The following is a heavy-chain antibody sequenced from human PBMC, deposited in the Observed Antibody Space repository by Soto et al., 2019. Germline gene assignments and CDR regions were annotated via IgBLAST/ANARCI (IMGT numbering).Heavy chain of an antibody. Sequence: GESLKITCKHSGYSFISFWVAWVRQKPGKGLEWMGTFYPGDSTSTYSPSFQGQVTISVDKSISTAYLHLSSLKASDTAMYYCARIIGYCRNNDCSWTFDIWGQGTTVTVSS. J-gene: IGHJ3*02. D-gene: IGHD2-2*03. CDR1: GYSFISFW. CDR3: ARIIGYCRNNDCSWTFDI. V-gene: IGHV5-51*03. CDR2: FYPGDSTS.